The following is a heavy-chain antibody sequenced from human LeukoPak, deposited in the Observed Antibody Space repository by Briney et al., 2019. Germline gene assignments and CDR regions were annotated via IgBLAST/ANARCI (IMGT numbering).Heavy chain of an antibody. CDR2: MYYSGST. D-gene: IGHD3-22*01. V-gene: IGHV4-39*07. CDR1: GGSISSSSYY. J-gene: IGHJ4*02. CDR3: ARDQKYYYDSSGHPLVY. Sequence: SETLSLTCTVSGGSISSSSYYWGWIRQPPGKGLEWIGSMYYSGSTSYNPSLKSRVTISVDTSKNQFSLKLSSVTATDTAVYYCARDQKYYYDSSGHPLVYWGQGTLVTVSS.